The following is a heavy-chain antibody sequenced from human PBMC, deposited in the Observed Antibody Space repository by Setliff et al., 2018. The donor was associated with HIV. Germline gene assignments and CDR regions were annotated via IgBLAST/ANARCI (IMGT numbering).Heavy chain of an antibody. Sequence: TSETLSLTCTVSGGSISSGSYYWSWIRQPAGKGLEWIGRIYTTGITNYIPSLKSRVTISLDTSKNQFSLKLTSVTTADTAVYYCARGPRPVDVDYYYMDVW. CDR3: ARGPRPVDVDYYYMDV. CDR2: IYTTGIT. J-gene: IGHJ6*03. CDR1: GGSISSGSYY. V-gene: IGHV4-61*02.